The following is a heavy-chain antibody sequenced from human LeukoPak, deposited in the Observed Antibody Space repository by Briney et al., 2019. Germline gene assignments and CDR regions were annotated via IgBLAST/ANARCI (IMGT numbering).Heavy chain of an antibody. V-gene: IGHV3-23*01. CDR2: ISGSGGST. Sequence: GGSLRLSCAASGFTFSSYAMSWVRQAPGKGLEWVSAISGSGGSTYYADSVKGRFTNSRDNSKNTLYLQMNSLRAEDTAVYYCAKDAVGGSGSYYANYFDYWGQGTLVTVSS. D-gene: IGHD3-10*01. CDR3: AKDAVGGSGSYYANYFDY. J-gene: IGHJ4*02. CDR1: GFTFSSYA.